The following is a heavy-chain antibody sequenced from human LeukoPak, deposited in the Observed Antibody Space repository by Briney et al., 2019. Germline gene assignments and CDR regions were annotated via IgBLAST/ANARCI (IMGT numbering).Heavy chain of an antibody. CDR1: GYPFTSYD. J-gene: IGHJ5*02. D-gene: IGHD2-15*01. CDR3: TRGRVATPNWFDP. CDR2: MNPNSANT. V-gene: IGHV1-8*01. Sequence: GASVNVSCKTSGYPFTSYDINWVRQATGQGLEWMGWMNPNSANTGYAQKFQGRLTMTRNASISTAYMELSSLRSEDTALYYCTRGRVATPNWFDPWGQGTLVTVSS.